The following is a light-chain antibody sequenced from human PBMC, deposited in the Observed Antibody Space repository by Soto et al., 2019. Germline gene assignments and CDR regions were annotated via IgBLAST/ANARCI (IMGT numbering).Light chain of an antibody. CDR3: QQRSNWPRT. J-gene: IGKJ1*01. CDR1: QSVSNS. Sequence: EIVLTQSPATLSLSPGERGTLSCRASQSVSNSLAWYQQKPGQAPRLLIYDASNRATGIPARFSGSGSGTDFTLTISSLEPEDFAVYYCQQRSNWPRTFGQGTTLEIK. CDR2: DAS. V-gene: IGKV3-11*01.